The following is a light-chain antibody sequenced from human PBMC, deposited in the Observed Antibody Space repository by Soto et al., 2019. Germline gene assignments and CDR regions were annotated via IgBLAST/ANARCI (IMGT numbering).Light chain of an antibody. V-gene: IGKV1-33*01. CDR1: QDVRKY. J-gene: IGKJ3*01. CDR2: DAS. Sequence: DIQTTQSPSSLSASVGDRVTITCQASQDVRKYLSWYQQKASKAPKLLIYDASNLETGVPSRFSGSGSRTDFTFTISSLQPEDIATYYCQQRHNLPHTFGPGTKVDIK. CDR3: QQRHNLPHT.